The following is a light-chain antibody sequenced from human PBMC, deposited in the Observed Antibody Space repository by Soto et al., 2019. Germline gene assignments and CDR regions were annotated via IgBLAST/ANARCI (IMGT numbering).Light chain of an antibody. CDR3: QQYNAYSPWT. V-gene: IGKV1-5*03. CDR2: KAS. CDR1: QNIMTW. Sequence: DIQMTQSPSTLSASIGDRVTITCRASQNIMTWLAWHQQKPGKAPKLLIFKASDLDVGVPSRFAGSGSGTDFTLTISNLQPDDVATYYCQQYNAYSPWTFGQGTMVEIK. J-gene: IGKJ1*01.